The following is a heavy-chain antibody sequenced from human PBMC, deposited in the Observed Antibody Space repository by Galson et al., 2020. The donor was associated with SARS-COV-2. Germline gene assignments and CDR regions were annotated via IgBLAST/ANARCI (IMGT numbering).Heavy chain of an antibody. Sequence: ASVKVSCKASGYTFTSYGISWVRQAPGQGLEWMGWISAYNGNTTYAQKLQGRVTMTTDTSTSTAYMELRSLRSDDTAVYYCARVGVAGYCSSTSCQTSYYFDYWGQGTLVTVSS. CDR2: ISAYNGNT. D-gene: IGHD2-2*01. J-gene: IGHJ4*02. CDR1: GYTFTSYG. CDR3: ARVGVAGYCSSTSCQTSYYFDY. V-gene: IGHV1-18*01.